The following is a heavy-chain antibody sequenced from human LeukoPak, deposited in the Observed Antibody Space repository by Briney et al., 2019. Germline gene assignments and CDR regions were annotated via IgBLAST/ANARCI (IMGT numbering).Heavy chain of an antibody. CDR2: INPISGGT. D-gene: IGHD1-14*01. V-gene: IGHV1-2*04. J-gene: IGHJ4*02. CDR3: ARGGRTGDSRGTGGGGHDY. CDR1: RYTFTDYY. Sequence: GASVKVSCKASRYTFTDYYLHWVRQAPGQGLEWMGWINPISGGTNYAQKFQGWVTMTRDTSISTAYMELSRLTSDDTAVYYCARGGRTGDSRGTGGGGHDYWGQGTLVIVSS.